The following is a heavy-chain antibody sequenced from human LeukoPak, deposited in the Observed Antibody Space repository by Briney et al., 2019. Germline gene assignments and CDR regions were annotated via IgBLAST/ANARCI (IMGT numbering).Heavy chain of an antibody. CDR1: GFTFDDYG. D-gene: IGHD6-13*01. CDR2: INWNGGST. J-gene: IGHJ6*03. V-gene: IGHV3-20*04. CDR3: ARGRGSSWHGPYYYMDV. Sequence: GGSLRLSCAASGFTFDDYGMSWVRQAPGKGLEWVSGINWNGGSTGYADSVKGRFTISRDNAKNSLYLQMNSLRAEDTALYYCARGRGSSWHGPYYYMDVWGKGTTVTVSS.